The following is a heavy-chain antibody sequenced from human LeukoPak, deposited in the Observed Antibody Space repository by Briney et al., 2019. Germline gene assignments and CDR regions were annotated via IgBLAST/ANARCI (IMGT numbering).Heavy chain of an antibody. V-gene: IGHV1-18*01. CDR1: GYTFTSYG. D-gene: IGHD5-24*01. Sequence: ASVKLSCTCSGYTFTSYGICWVRQAPGQGHERVGWISVYNGNTNYAQKLQGRVTMTTDTSTSTAYMELRSLRSDDTAVYYCARAEGWLPPYNFDYWGQGTLVAVSS. J-gene: IGHJ4*02. CDR2: ISVYNGNT. CDR3: ARAEGWLPPYNFDY.